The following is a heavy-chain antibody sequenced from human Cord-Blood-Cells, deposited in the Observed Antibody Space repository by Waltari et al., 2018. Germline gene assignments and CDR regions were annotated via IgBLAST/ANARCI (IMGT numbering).Heavy chain of an antibody. Sequence: QVQLVQSGAEVKKPGSSVKVSCKASGGTFSSYAISWVRQDPGKGLEWMGVIIPINGTANNAQKYQGRVTITEDESTSTAYRELSSLRSEDTAVYYCAHSGEYSGYDYYFDYWGQGTLVTVSS. CDR2: IIPINGTA. J-gene: IGHJ4*02. D-gene: IGHD5-12*01. V-gene: IGHV1-69*01. CDR1: GGTFSSYA. CDR3: AHSGEYSGYDYYFDY.